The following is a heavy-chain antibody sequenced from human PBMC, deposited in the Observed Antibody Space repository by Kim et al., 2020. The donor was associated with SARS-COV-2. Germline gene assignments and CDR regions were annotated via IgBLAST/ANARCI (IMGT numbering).Heavy chain of an antibody. V-gene: IGHV4-31*02. J-gene: IGHJ3*02. CDR3: ARAPITMIVVVKAFDI. D-gene: IGHD3-22*01. Sequence: PKSRVTISVETSKNRFSLKLSSVTAADTAVYYCARAPITMIVVVKAFDIWGQGTMVTVSS.